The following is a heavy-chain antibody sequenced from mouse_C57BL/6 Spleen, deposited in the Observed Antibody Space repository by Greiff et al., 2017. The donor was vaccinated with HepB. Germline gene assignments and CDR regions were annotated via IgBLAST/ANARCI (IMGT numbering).Heavy chain of an antibody. CDR1: GYTFTSYW. CDR2: IHPNSGST. J-gene: IGHJ1*03. V-gene: IGHV1-64*01. D-gene: IGHD1-1*01. CDR3: ARSTTVDWYFDV. Sequence: QVQLQQPGAELVKPGASVKLSCKASGYTFTSYWMHWVKQRPGQGLEWIGMIHPNSGSTNYNEKFKSKATLTVDKSSSTAYMQLSSLTSEDSAVYYCARSTTVDWYFDVWGTGTTVTVSS.